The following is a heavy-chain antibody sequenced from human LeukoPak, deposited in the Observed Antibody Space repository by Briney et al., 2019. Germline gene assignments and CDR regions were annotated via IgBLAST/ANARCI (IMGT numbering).Heavy chain of an antibody. CDR1: GFTFSRYW. CDR3: ARVPHYGDYVHYYFDY. J-gene: IGHJ4*02. CDR2: INEDGSST. V-gene: IGHV3-74*01. D-gene: IGHD4-17*01. Sequence: PGGSLRLSCAASGFTFSRYWMHWVRQAPGKGLVWVSRINEDGSSTSYADSVKGRFTISRDNAKNSLYLQMNSLRAEDTAVYYCARVPHYGDYVHYYFDYWGQGTLVTVSS.